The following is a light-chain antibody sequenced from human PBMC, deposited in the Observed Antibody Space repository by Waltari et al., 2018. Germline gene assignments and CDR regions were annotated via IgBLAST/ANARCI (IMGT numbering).Light chain of an antibody. CDR3: QSHEPNFVM. CDR1: GGSVVNTF. J-gene: IGLJ3*02. Sequence: MLTQPQSVSGSPGETITISCTGRGGSVVNTFVQWYQKRPDSAPLTVIYEDDRRAFGVPDRFSASIDTSSNSASLIISGLKPEDEADYYCQSHEPNFVMFGGGTKLTVL. CDR2: EDD. V-gene: IGLV6-57*02.